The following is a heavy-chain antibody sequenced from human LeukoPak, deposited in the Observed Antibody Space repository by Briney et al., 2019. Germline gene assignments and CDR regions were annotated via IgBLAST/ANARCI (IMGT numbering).Heavy chain of an antibody. Sequence: GASVKVSCKVSGYTLTELSMHWVRQAPGKGLEWMGRIIPILGIANYAQKFQGRVTMTRDTSTSTVYMELSSLRSEDTAVYYCARERIAAAGTSGSLPPPLDYWGQGTLVTVSS. CDR3: ARERIAAAGTSGSLPPPLDY. CDR2: IIPILGIA. CDR1: GYTLTELS. J-gene: IGHJ4*02. V-gene: IGHV1-24*01. D-gene: IGHD6-13*01.